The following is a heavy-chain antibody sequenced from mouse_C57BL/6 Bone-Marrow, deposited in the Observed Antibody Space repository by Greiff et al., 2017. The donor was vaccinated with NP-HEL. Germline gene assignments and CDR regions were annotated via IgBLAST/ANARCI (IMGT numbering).Heavy chain of an antibody. CDR1: GYTFTDYY. J-gene: IGHJ2*01. Sequence: VQLQQSGPVLVKPGASVKMSCKASGYTFTDYYMNWVKQSHGKSLEWIGVINPYNGGTSYNQKFKGKATLTVDKSSSTAYMELNSLTSEDSAVYYCARWGDYYGSSFDYGGQGTTLTVSS. CDR2: INPYNGGT. CDR3: ARWGDYYGSSFDY. D-gene: IGHD1-1*01. V-gene: IGHV1-19*01.